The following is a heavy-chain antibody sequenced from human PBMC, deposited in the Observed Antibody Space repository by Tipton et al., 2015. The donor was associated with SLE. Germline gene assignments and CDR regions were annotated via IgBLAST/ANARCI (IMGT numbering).Heavy chain of an antibody. V-gene: IGHV3-71*01. CDR3: VRDSTWNGSDY. CDR1: GFTFSDYY. CDR2: IRSKAYGGTT. J-gene: IGHJ4*02. D-gene: IGHD1-1*01. Sequence: SLRLPCAASGFTFSDYYMSWVRQAPGKGLERVGFIRSKAYGGTTEYAASVEGRFSISRDDSKSIAYLQMNSLTAEDTGLYYCVRDSTWNGSDYWGQGTLVTVSS.